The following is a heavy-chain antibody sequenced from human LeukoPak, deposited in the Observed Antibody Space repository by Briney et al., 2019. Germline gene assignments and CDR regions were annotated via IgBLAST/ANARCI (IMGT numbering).Heavy chain of an antibody. V-gene: IGHV1-2*02. CDR1: GYTFTGYY. Sequence: ASVTVSCKASGYTFTGYYMHWVRQAPGQGLEWMGWINPNSGGTNYAQKFQGRVTMTRDTSISTAYMELSRLRSDDTAVYYCARGVFYDSSGSVEWGQGTLLTVSS. CDR3: ARGVFYDSSGSVE. D-gene: IGHD3-22*01. J-gene: IGHJ4*02. CDR2: INPNSGGT.